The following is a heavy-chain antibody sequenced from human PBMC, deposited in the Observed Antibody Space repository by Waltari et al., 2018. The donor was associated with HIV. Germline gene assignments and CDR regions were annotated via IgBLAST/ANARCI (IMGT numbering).Heavy chain of an antibody. CDR1: GFSLRTRGVG. D-gene: IGHD4-17*01. J-gene: IGHJ1*01. CDR3: AHYDRQTTPYAEYFQH. CDR2: IYWNDDK. V-gene: IGHV2-5*01. Sequence: QITLKESGPTLVKPTQTLTLTCTFPGFSLRTRGVGVGWIRQPPGKALEWRALIYWNDDKRYSPSLKSRLTITKDTSKNQVALTMTNMDPVDTATYYCAHYDRQTTPYAEYFQHWGQGTLVTVSS.